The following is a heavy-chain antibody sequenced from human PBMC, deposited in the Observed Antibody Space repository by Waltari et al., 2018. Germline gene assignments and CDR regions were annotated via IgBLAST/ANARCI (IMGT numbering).Heavy chain of an antibody. J-gene: IGHJ4*02. D-gene: IGHD5-12*01. V-gene: IGHV3-30*03. CDR2: ISYDGVIK. CDR3: AREATMREYFDY. CDR1: GFNFHIYR. Sequence: QVQLVESGGGVLQPGRSLRVSCAASGFNFHIYRMNWVRQAPGQGLEWVAFISYDGVIKNYADSVKGRFTISRDNSKNTVYLQMSSLTSADTAVYFCAREATMREYFDYWGQGAQVTVSS.